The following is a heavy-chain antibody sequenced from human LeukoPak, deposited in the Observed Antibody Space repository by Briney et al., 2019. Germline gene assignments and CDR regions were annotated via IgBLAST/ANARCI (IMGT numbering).Heavy chain of an antibody. J-gene: IGHJ4*02. CDR2: ISGSGDAN. V-gene: IGHV3-23*01. CDR1: GFTFGSFA. CDR3: AKCRECHSRSCFFQS. D-gene: IGHD3-10*01. Sequence: GGSLRLSCAASGFTFGSFAMSWVRQAPGKGLEWVSGISGSGDANFYADSVKGRFTISRDNSKGTLYVQMNSMRAEDTAVYYCAKCRECHSRSCFFQSWGQGTLVTVSS.